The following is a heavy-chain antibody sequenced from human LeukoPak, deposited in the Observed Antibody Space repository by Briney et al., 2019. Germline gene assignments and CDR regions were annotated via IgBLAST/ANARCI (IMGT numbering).Heavy chain of an antibody. CDR3: ARGTRYCSGDSCQNWFDP. V-gene: IGHV4-4*07. Sequence: SETLSLTCTVSGGSISSYYCSWSRLPARPGLEWIGRSSTSGSTYYNPSLKSRLNMSVDTSKKQFSLKLSSVTAADTAVYYCARGTRYCSGDSCQNWFDPWGQGTLVTVSS. CDR1: GGSISSYY. CDR2: SSTSGST. J-gene: IGHJ5*02. D-gene: IGHD2-15*01.